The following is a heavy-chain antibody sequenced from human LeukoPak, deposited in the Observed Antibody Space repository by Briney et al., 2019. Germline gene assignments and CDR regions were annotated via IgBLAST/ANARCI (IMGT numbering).Heavy chain of an antibody. CDR1: GGSISSYY. CDR3: ARAVLSTQYNWFDP. D-gene: IGHD2-2*01. J-gene: IGHJ5*02. Sequence: SETLSLTCTVSGGSISSYYWSWIRQPPGKGLEWIGYIYTSGSTNYNPSLKSRVTISVDTSKNQFSLKLSSVTAAGTAVYYCARAVLSTQYNWFDPWGQGTLVTVSS. V-gene: IGHV4-4*09. CDR2: IYTSGST.